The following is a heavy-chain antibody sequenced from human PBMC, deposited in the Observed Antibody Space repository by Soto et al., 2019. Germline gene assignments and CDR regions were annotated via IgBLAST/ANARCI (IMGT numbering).Heavy chain of an antibody. CDR1: GFIFSDYA. V-gene: IGHV3-30*03. J-gene: IGHJ4*02. CDR2: ISYDGIKK. Sequence: GGSLRLSCAASGFIFSDYAMHWIRQAPGKGLEWVAVISYDGIKKDYADSVEGRFTISRDNADNSLFLQMNSLRADDTAVYYCARGVRYYSSEKPANFDYWGQGTLVTVSS. D-gene: IGHD2-21*01. CDR3: ARGVRYYSSEKPANFDY.